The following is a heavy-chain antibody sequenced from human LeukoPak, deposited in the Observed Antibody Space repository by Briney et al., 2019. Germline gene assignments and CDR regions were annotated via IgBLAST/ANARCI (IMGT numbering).Heavy chain of an antibody. CDR2: ISSSGSTI. Sequence: GGSLRLSCAASGFTFSSYEMNWVRQAPGKGLEWVSYISSSGSTIYYADSVKGRFTISRDNAKNSLYLQMNSLRAEDTAVYYCARDGVLRYSIPGDYYYGMDVWGQGTTVTVSS. CDR3: ARDGVLRYSIPGDYYYGMDV. J-gene: IGHJ6*02. CDR1: GFTFSSYE. D-gene: IGHD3-9*01. V-gene: IGHV3-48*03.